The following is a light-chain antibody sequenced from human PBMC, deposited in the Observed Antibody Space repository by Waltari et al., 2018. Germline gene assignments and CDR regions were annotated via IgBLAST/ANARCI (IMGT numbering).Light chain of an antibody. CDR2: DAS. J-gene: IGKJ4*01. V-gene: IGKV3-11*01. Sequence: EIVLTQSPATLSLSPGERATLSCRASQSVSSYLAWYQQKPGQAPRLLIYDASNRATGIPARFSGSGSGTDFTLTISSLEPEECAVYYCQQRSNWPPSLTFGGGTKVEIK. CDR3: QQRSNWPPSLT. CDR1: QSVSSY.